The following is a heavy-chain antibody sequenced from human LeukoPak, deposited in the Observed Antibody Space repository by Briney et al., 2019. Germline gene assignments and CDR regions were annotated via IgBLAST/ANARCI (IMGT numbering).Heavy chain of an antibody. CDR2: ISGSGDYS. Sequence: GGSLRLSRAASGFTFSNYVMNWVRQAPGTGLEWVSAISGSGDYSNSADSVKGRVTISRDNSDNTLYLQMNSLRAEDTGVYYCAKDFSAGGNYGYGRCDPWGQGNPVTVSS. V-gene: IGHV3-23*01. CDR3: AKDFSAGGNYGYGRCDP. CDR1: GFTFSNYV. D-gene: IGHD4-17*01. J-gene: IGHJ5*02.